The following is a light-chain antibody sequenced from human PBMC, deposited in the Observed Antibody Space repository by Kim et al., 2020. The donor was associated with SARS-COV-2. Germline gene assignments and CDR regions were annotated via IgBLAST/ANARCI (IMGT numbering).Light chain of an antibody. Sequence: ASVGDRVTISCRASQSISYLLAWYQQKTGNAPKLLLYYASSLESGVPPRFSGSGSGTAFTLLISSLQADDFAIYYCQQYSSYSLYTFGLGTKLEI. CDR1: QSISYL. CDR3: QQYSSYSLYT. J-gene: IGKJ2*01. V-gene: IGKV1-5*01. CDR2: YAS.